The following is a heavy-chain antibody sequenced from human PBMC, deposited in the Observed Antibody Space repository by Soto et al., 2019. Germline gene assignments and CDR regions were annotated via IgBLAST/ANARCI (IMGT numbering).Heavy chain of an antibody. D-gene: IGHD2-21*01. J-gene: IGHJ4*02. Sequence: QVHLLQSGPEVKKPGASVKVSCQTSGYTFTDYGVTWMRQAPGQGLEWVGWISPYSGKTNYARTLQGRINVTTDTSTTTAYLEVRNLTSDDTATYYFAREDSCGGTSCFTRWGQGTLVTVSS. CDR2: ISPYSGKT. CDR3: AREDSCGGTSCFTR. V-gene: IGHV1-18*01. CDR1: GYTFTDYG.